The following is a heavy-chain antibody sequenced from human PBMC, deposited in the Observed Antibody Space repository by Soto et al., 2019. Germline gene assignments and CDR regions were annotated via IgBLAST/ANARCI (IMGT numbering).Heavy chain of an antibody. V-gene: IGHV4-30-4*01. J-gene: IGHJ5*02. D-gene: IGHD7-27*01. CDR3: ARRVTGGGERFDP. CDR2: IYSCGNT. CDR1: GASVSSGDYY. Sequence: QVQMQVSGPGLVEPSQTLSLTCTVSGASVSSGDYYWTWIRQPPGKDLEWIGYIYSCGNTNYNPSLRSRVTMSKDTSKNQFSLNLSSVTAADTAVYYCARRVTGGGERFDPWGQGTLVTVSS.